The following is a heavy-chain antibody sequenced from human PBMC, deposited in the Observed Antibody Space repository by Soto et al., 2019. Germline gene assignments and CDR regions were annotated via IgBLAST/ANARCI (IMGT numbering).Heavy chain of an antibody. CDR1: GGSISSSSYY. J-gene: IGHJ4*02. D-gene: IGHD6-19*01. CDR2: IYYSGST. V-gene: IGHV4-39*01. Sequence: KTSETLSLTCTVSGGSISSSSYYWGWIRQPPGKGLEWIGSIYYSGSTYYNPSLKSRVTISVDTSKNQFSLKLSSVTAADTAVYYCARRRIAVAGTEDYYFDYWGQGTLVTVSS. CDR3: ARRRIAVAGTEDYYFDY.